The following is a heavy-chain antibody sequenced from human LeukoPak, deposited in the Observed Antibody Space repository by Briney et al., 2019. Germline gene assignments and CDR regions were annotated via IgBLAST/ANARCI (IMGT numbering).Heavy chain of an antibody. V-gene: IGHV3-30*02. CDR1: GFTFSSSG. D-gene: IGHD1-26*01. CDR2: IGYDGSNNYDGSSK. CDR3: AKDYPSAVGASPFEY. Sequence: QPGGSLILSCAASGFTFSSSGMHWVRQAPGKGLEWVTFIGYDGSNNYDGSSKYYADSVKGRFTISRDNSKNTLYLQMNSLRPEDTALYYCAKDYPSAVGASPFEYWGQGTLVTVS. J-gene: IGHJ4*02.